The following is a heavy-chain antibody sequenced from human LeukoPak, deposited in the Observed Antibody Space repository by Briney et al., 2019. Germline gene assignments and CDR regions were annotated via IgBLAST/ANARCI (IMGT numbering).Heavy chain of an antibody. D-gene: IGHD2-21*01. V-gene: IGHV3-7*01. CDR3: AREAYCGGPSCFAVNYMDV. Sequence: GGSLRLSCVTSGSGFTFSEFWMGWVRQAPGERLVWVANIKGNGTETYYVDSVKGRFTISRDNAKNSVYLQMNSLRGDDTSLYRCAREAYCGGPSCFAVNYMDVWGKGTTVTVSS. CDR1: GSGFTFSEFW. J-gene: IGHJ6*03. CDR2: IKGNGTET.